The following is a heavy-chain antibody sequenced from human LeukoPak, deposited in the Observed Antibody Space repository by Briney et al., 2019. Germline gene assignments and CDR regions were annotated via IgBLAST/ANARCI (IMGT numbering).Heavy chain of an antibody. D-gene: IGHD2-21*01. V-gene: IGHV4-59*01. CDR3: ARAPYCATSNCQNFANWFKP. CDR1: TGPIGSFY. Sequence: SQTLSLTCAVSTGPIGSFYCSWIRQAPGKGLEWIGYVHDNGYIGRTNYSPSPMRRATISLDRSKDQFSLDLSSVTAADTAMYFCARAPYCATSNCQNFANWFKPWGQGTLGILSS. CDR2: VHDNGYIGRT. J-gene: IGHJ5*02.